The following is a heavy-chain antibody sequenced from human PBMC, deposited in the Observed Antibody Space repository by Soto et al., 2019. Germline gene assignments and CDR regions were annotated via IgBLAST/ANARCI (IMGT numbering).Heavy chain of an antibody. V-gene: IGHV1-8*01. CDR2: MNPNSGNT. Sequence: ASVKVSCKASGYTFTSYDINWVRQATGQGLEWMEWMNPNSGNTGYAQKFQGRVTMTRNTSISTAYMELSSLRSEDTAVYYCVRVTILTGYYTWDYYYYYMDVWGKGTTVTVSS. D-gene: IGHD3-9*01. CDR1: GYTFTSYD. J-gene: IGHJ6*03. CDR3: VRVTILTGYYTWDYYYYYMDV.